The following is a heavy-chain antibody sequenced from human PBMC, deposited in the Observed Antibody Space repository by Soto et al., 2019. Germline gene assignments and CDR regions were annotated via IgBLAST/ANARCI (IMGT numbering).Heavy chain of an antibody. CDR3: ARHSKGLFGP. D-gene: IGHD3-22*01. V-gene: IGHV4-59*08. Sequence: QVQLQESGPGLVKPSETLSLTCTVSGGSINSYYWSWIRQPPGKGLEWIGYIYYSGSTNYNPSLMSRVNISVDTSQNQFSLKLSSVTAADTAVYYCARHSKGLFGPWGQGTLVTVSS. J-gene: IGHJ4*02. CDR2: IYYSGST. CDR1: GGSINSYY.